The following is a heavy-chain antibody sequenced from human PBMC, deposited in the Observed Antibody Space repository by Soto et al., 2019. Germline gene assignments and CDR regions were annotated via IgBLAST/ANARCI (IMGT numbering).Heavy chain of an antibody. V-gene: IGHV3-30-3*01. CDR2: ISYDGSNK. CDR3: ATSPSPLAGTGDY. D-gene: IGHD6-19*01. Sequence: PGGSLRLSCAASGFTFSSYAMHWVRQAPGKGLEWVAVISYDGSNKYYEDSVKGRFTISRDNSKNTLYLLMNSLRVEYTAVYYCATSPSPLAGTGDYWGQGTLVTVSS. J-gene: IGHJ4*02. CDR1: GFTFSSYA.